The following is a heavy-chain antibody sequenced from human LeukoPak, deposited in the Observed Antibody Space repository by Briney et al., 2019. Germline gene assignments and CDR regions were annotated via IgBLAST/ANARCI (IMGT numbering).Heavy chain of an antibody. CDR1: GYSFTSYW. CDR2: IYPDDSDT. Sequence: GESLKISCKGSGYSFTSYWIGWVRQMPGTGLEWMGIIYPDDSDTRYSPSFQGQVTISADKSISTAYLQWSSLKASDTAMYYCAIFKHHLRPDYWGQGTLVTVSS. J-gene: IGHJ4*02. D-gene: IGHD3-3*01. CDR3: AIFKHHLRPDY. V-gene: IGHV5-51*01.